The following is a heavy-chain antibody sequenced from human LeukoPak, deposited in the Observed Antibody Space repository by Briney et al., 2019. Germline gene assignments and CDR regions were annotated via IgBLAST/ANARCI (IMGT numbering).Heavy chain of an antibody. Sequence: ASVKVSCKASGYTFTSYYMHWVRQAPGQGLEWMGWINPNSGGTNYAQKFQGRVTMTRDTSISTAYMELSRLRSDDTAVYYCASTAYCSGGSCLSPDIWGQGTMVTVSS. V-gene: IGHV1-2*02. CDR3: ASTAYCSGGSCLSPDI. D-gene: IGHD2-15*01. CDR2: INPNSGGT. J-gene: IGHJ3*02. CDR1: GYTFTSYY.